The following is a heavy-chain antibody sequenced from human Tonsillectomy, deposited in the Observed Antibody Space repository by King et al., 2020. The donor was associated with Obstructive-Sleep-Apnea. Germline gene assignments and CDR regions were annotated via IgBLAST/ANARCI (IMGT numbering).Heavy chain of an antibody. J-gene: IGHJ1*01. Sequence: HVQLQESGPGLVKPSETLSLICTVSGNSISSTYFWGWIRQPPGKGLEWIGNIYHSGSTYYTPSLQSRVTISVDTSKDQFSLKVNSVTAADTAVYYCARGRSGWSEYFQHWGQGTLVTVSS. CDR3: ARGRSGWSEYFQH. V-gene: IGHV4-38-2*02. CDR2: IYHSGST. D-gene: IGHD6-19*01. CDR1: GNSISSTYF.